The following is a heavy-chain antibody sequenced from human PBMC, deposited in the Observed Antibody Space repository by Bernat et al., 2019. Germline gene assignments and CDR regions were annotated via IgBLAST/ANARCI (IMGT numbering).Heavy chain of an antibody. D-gene: IGHD3-16*02. CDR3: ARGSTSYDYIWGSYRWSQLAY. V-gene: IGHV3-30*01. CDR2: ISYDGSNK. Sequence: QVQLVESGGGVVQPGRSLRLSCAASGFTFSSYAMHWVRQAPGKGLEWVAVISYDGSNKYYADSVKGRFTISRDNSKNTLYLQMNSLRAEDTAVYYCARGSTSYDYIWGSYRWSQLAYWGQGTLVTVSS. CDR1: GFTFSSYA. J-gene: IGHJ4*02.